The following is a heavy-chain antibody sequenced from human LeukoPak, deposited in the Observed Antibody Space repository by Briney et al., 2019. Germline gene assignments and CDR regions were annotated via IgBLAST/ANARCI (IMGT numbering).Heavy chain of an antibody. CDR1: DRSISSYY. CDR3: TRTSPRYGGFDY. CDR2: VYSSGST. V-gene: IGHV4-4*07. Sequence: SETLSLTCTVSDRSISSYYWSWTRQPAGKGLEWIGRVYSSGSTNYNPSLKSRVTMSVDTSKKQFSLKLNSVSAAETDVYYCTRTSPRYGGFDYWGPGTLVTVSS. J-gene: IGHJ4*02. D-gene: IGHD4-23*01.